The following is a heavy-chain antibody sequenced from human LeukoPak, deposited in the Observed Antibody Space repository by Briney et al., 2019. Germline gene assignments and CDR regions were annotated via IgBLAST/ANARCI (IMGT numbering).Heavy chain of an antibody. D-gene: IGHD3-10*01. Sequence: ASVKVSCKASGYTFTGYYMHWVRQAPGQGLEWMGRINPNSGGTNYAQKFQGRVTMTRDTSISTAYMELCRLRSDDTAVYYCARDRFAIYGSGSYNYWGQGTLVTVSS. J-gene: IGHJ4*02. CDR2: INPNSGGT. V-gene: IGHV1-2*06. CDR1: GYTFTGYY. CDR3: ARDRFAIYGSGSYNY.